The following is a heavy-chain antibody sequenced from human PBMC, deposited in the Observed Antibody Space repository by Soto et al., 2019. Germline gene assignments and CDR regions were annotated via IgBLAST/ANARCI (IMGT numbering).Heavy chain of an antibody. V-gene: IGHV3-30*18. CDR2: ISYDGSNK. CDR1: GVTFSSYG. J-gene: IGHJ4*02. Sequence: GGALRLSCAAAGVTFSSYGMHGVRQAPGKGLEWVAVISYDGSNKYYADSVKGRFTISRDNSKNTLYLQMNSLRAEDTAVYYCAKDCSGGSCPLSGWGQGTLVTVSS. D-gene: IGHD2-15*01. CDR3: AKDCSGGSCPLSG.